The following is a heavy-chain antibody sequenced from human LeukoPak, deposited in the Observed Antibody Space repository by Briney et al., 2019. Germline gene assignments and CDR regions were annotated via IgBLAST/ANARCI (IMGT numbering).Heavy chain of an antibody. CDR1: GYTFTSYG. D-gene: IGHD2-21*02. J-gene: IGHJ4*02. V-gene: IGHV1-18*04. Sequence: GSVTVSCKASGYTFTSYGISWVRQAPGQGLEWMGWISAYNGNTNYAQKLQGRVTMTTDTSTSTAYMELRSLRSDDTAVYYCARGPYCGGDCYPGFDYWGQGTLVTVSS. CDR3: ARGPYCGGDCYPGFDY. CDR2: ISAYNGNT.